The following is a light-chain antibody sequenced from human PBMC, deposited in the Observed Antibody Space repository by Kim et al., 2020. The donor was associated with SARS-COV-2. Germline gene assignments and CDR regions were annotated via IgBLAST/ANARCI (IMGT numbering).Light chain of an antibody. J-gene: IGKJ1*01. CDR2: AAS. V-gene: IGKV1-27*01. CDR3: QSYNSAPWT. CDR1: QDISNY. Sequence: GDRVTITCRASQDISNYLAWFQHKPGTAPKLLIYAASALHSEVPSRFSVSGSGTDFTLTISSLQPEDVATFYCQSYNSAPWTFGRGTKVEIK.